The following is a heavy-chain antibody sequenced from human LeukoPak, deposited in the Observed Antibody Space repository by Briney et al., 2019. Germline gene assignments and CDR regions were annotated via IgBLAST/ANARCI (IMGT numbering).Heavy chain of an antibody. Sequence: GGSLRLSCADPGFTFRSYEMNWVPQAPGKGLGWVSYISSIGSIIYYADSVKCRFTTSRDNAKNTLYLQMNSLRAEDTAVYYCAERSAGSSGYFNDGGQGFLVTVSA. D-gene: IGHD6-19*01. CDR1: GFTFRSYE. V-gene: IGHV3-48*03. CDR2: ISSIGSII. CDR3: AERSAGSSGYFND. J-gene: IGHJ4*02.